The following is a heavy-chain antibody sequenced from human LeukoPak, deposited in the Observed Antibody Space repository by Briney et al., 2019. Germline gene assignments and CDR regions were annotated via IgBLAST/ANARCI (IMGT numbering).Heavy chain of an antibody. CDR1: GFTFSSYA. D-gene: IGHD2-15*01. J-gene: IGHJ4*02. CDR3: AKDYPNCSGGSCYPPGPFDY. CDR2: ISGSGGST. V-gene: IGHV3-23*01. Sequence: PGGSLRLSCAASGFTFSSYAMSWVRQAPGKGLEWVSAISGSGGSTYYADSVKGRFTISRDNSKNTLYLQMNSLRAEDTAVYYCAKDYPNCSGGSCYPPGPFDYWGQGTLVTVSS.